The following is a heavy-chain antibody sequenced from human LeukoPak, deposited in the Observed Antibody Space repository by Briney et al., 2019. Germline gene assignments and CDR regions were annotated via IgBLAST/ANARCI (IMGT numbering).Heavy chain of an antibody. CDR1: GYSFTSYW. CDR2: IYPGDSDT. V-gene: IGHV5-51*01. D-gene: IGHD3-10*01. CDR3: ARSRTELNYYGSGSYYEYYFDY. Sequence: GESLKISCKGSGYSFTSYWIGWVRQMPGKGLEWMGIIYPGDSDTRYSPSFQGQVTISADKSISTAYLQWSSLKASDTAMYYCARSRTELNYYGSGSYYEYYFDYWGQGTLVTVSS. J-gene: IGHJ4*02.